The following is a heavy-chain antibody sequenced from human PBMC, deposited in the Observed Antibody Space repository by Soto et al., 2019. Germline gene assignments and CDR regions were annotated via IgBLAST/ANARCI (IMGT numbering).Heavy chain of an antibody. CDR1: GGSISSGDYS. D-gene: IGHD6-6*01. Sequence: QLQLQGSGSGLVKPSQTLSLTCAVSGGSISSGDYSWSWIRQPPGKGLEWIGYIYHSGSTYYNPSLKGRVTISVDRSKNQFPLKLSSVTAADTPVYYCARGRIASRGGGGFDYWGQGTLVTVSS. J-gene: IGHJ4*02. CDR3: ARGRIASRGGGGFDY. V-gene: IGHV4-30-2*01. CDR2: IYHSGST.